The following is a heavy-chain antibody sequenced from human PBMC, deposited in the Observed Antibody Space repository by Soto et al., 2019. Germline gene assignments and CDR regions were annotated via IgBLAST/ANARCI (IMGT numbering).Heavy chain of an antibody. D-gene: IGHD3-3*01. CDR3: ARGPDYDVWSGYYRGPFDN. J-gene: IGHJ4*02. Sequence: PGGSLRLSCAASGLTFRNHAMSWVRQGPGKGLEWVSTIAPIGYSTHYADSVKGRFTISRDDSKSTLDLEMNSLRAEDAAVYYCARGPDYDVWSGYYRGPFDNWGQGTLVTVSS. CDR1: GLTFRNHA. CDR2: IAPIGYST. V-gene: IGHV3-23*01.